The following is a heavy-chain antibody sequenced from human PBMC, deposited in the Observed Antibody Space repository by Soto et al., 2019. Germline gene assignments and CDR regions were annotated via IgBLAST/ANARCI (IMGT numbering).Heavy chain of an antibody. CDR2: ISGSSSTI. D-gene: IGHD3-22*01. V-gene: IGHV3-48*02. CDR3: ARASGYYDTSGYYGAFYYYSMDV. J-gene: IGHJ6*02. CDR1: GFTFSTSD. Sequence: PGGSLRLSCAASGFTFSTSDMNWVRQAPGKGLEWVSYISGSSSTIYYADSVKGRFTISRDNVKNSLFLQMNSLRDEDTAVYYCARASGYYDTSGYYGAFYYYSMDVWGQGTTVTVSS.